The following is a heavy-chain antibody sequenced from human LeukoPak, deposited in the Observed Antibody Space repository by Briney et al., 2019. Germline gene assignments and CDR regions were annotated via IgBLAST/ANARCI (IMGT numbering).Heavy chain of an antibody. V-gene: IGHV3-23*01. CDR3: AKGLRIVLVPAAFYY. J-gene: IGHJ4*02. CDR1: GFTFSSNA. CDR2: ISGSGGST. Sequence: GGSLRLSCAASGFTFSSNAMNCVRQAPGKGLEWVSAISGSGGSTYYADSVKGRFTISRDNSKNTLYLQMNSLRAEDTAVYYCAKGLRIVLVPAAFYYWGQGTLVTVSS. D-gene: IGHD2-2*01.